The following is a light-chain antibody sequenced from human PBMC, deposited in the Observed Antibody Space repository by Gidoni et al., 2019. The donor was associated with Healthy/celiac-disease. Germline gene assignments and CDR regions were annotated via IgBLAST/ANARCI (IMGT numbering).Light chain of an antibody. CDR3: QQSYSTPGT. CDR2: AAS. J-gene: IGKJ4*01. Sequence: DIQMTQSPSSLSASVGDRVTITCRASQSISHYLNWYQQKPGEAPKLLIYAASSLQSGVPSRFSGSGSGTDFTLTISSLQPEDFATYYCQQSYSTPGTFGGGTKVEIK. CDR1: QSISHY. V-gene: IGKV1-39*01.